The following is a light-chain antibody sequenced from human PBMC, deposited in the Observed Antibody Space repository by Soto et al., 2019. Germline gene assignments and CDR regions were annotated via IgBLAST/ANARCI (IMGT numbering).Light chain of an antibody. V-gene: IGKV1-12*01. CDR2: TGS. J-gene: IGKJ1*01. CDR3: QQTLSFTPT. CDR1: QAIDSW. Sequence: DIQRTQSPSSVSASVGDRVTITCRASQAIDSWLAWYQQKPGEAPKLLIFTGSLLHSGVPPRFSVSGSGTDFTLTISRLQHEDFATYYCQQTLSFTPTFGQGTKVDIK.